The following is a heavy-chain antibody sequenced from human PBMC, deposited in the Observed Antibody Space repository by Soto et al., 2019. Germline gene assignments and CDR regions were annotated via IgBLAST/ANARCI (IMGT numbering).Heavy chain of an antibody. J-gene: IGHJ4*02. Sequence: EVQLVESGGGLVQPGGSLRLSCVVSGITFSTYRMHWVRQAPGKGLVWVSHIKSDGTVTHYTDSVRGRFIISRDNAKNTLFLQMYSLRAEDTAVYYCARENYDFWSGYYLDYWGQGTLVTVSS. V-gene: IGHV3-74*01. D-gene: IGHD3-3*01. CDR1: GITFSTYR. CDR3: ARENYDFWSGYYLDY. CDR2: IKSDGTVT.